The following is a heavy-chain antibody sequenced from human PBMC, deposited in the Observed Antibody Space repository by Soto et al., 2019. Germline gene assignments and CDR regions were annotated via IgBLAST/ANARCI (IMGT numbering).Heavy chain of an antibody. V-gene: IGHV3-30-3*01. CDR1: GFTFSSYA. D-gene: IGHD3-10*01. CDR2: ISYDGSNK. CDR3: ARDHYYGSGSYYFYGMDV. Sequence: QVQLVESGGGVVQPGRSLRLSCAASGFTFSSYAMHWVRQAPGKGLEWVAVISYDGSNKYYADSVKGRFTISRDNSKNTLYLKMNSLRAEDTAVYYCARDHYYGSGSYYFYGMDVWGQGTTVTVSS. J-gene: IGHJ6*02.